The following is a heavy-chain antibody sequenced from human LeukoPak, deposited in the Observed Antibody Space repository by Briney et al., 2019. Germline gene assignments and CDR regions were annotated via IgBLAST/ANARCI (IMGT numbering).Heavy chain of an antibody. CDR1: GGSFSGYY. CDR3: ARDGDGWYYFDY. Sequence: SETLSLTCAVYGGSFSGYYWSWIHQPPGKGLEWIGEINHSGSTNYNPSLKSRVTISVDTSKNQFSLQLNSVTPEDTAVYYCARDGDGWYYFDYWGQGTLVTVSS. J-gene: IGHJ4*02. V-gene: IGHV4-34*01. CDR2: INHSGST. D-gene: IGHD2-21*01.